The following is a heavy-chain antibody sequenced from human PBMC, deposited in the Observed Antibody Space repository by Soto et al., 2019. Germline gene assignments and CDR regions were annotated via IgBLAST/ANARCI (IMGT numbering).Heavy chain of an antibody. CDR3: AKDPSSSWTFDY. V-gene: IGHV3-30*18. CDR1: GFTFSSYG. Sequence: GGSLRLSCAASGFTFSSYGMHWVRQAPGKGLEWVAVISYDGSNKYYADTVKGRFTISRDNSKNTLYLQMNSLRAEDTAVYYCAKDPSSSWTFDYWGQGTRVTVSS. J-gene: IGHJ4*02. CDR2: ISYDGSNK. D-gene: IGHD6-13*01.